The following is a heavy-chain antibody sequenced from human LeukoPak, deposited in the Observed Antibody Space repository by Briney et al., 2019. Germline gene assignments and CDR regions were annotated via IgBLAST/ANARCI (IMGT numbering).Heavy chain of an antibody. CDR1: GGSISSGGYY. D-gene: IGHD3-10*01. V-gene: IGHV4-31*03. Sequence: SETLSLTCTVSGGSISSGGYYWSWIRQHPGKGLEWIGYIYYSGSTYYNPSLKSRVTISVDTSKNQFSLKLSSVTAADTAVYYCASLYGSGSYDDYWGQGTLVTVSS. J-gene: IGHJ4*02. CDR3: ASLYGSGSYDDY. CDR2: IYYSGST.